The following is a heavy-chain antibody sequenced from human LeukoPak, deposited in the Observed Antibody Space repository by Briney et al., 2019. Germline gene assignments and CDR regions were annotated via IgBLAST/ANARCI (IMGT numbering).Heavy chain of an antibody. CDR2: ISGSGTTI. Sequence: GGSLRLSCAASGFTFSTYAITWVRQAPGKGLEWVSSISGSGTTIYYTESVKGRFTISRDNARNTLHLRMGSLRADDTAVYYCTREPGSLRGAFDIWGQGTMVTVSS. CDR1: GFTFSTYA. V-gene: IGHV3-23*01. CDR3: TREPGSLRGAFDI. J-gene: IGHJ3*02.